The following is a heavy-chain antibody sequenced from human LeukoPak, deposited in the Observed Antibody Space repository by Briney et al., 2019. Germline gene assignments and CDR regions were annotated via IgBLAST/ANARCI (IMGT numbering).Heavy chain of an antibody. V-gene: IGHV3-23*01. J-gene: IGHJ4*02. CDR3: AKDYCSGSSCYSGLDF. CDR1: GFTFSSNA. CDR2: ISGSGGST. Sequence: GGSLRLSCAASGFTFSSNAMSWVRQAPGKGLEWVSVISGSGGSTYYADSVKGRFTISRDNSKNTLYLQMNSLRAEDTAVYYCAKDYCSGSSCYSGLDFWGQGALVTVSS. D-gene: IGHD2-15*01.